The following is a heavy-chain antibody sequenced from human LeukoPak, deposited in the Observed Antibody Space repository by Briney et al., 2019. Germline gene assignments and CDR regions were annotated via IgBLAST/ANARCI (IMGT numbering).Heavy chain of an antibody. D-gene: IGHD6-19*01. CDR3: ARTAQLPVRNWFDP. Sequence: SETLSLTCSVSGGSISESTNFWGWIRQPAGKGLEWIGSVYYSGITYYNPSLESRVTISVDTSKNRFSLKLRSVTSADTAVYYCARTAQLPVRNWFDPWGQGTLVAVSS. V-gene: IGHV4-39*02. CDR1: GGSISESTNF. CDR2: VYYSGIT. J-gene: IGHJ5*02.